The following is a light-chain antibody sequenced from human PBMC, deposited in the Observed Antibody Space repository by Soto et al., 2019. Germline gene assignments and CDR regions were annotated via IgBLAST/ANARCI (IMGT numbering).Light chain of an antibody. V-gene: IGKV1-5*01. J-gene: IGKJ1*01. CDR1: QSITNR. CDR3: QQYQIDWT. Sequence: DIQITQSPSTLSASVGDRVAITCRASQSITNRLAWYQLKPGKAPKVLIYDALNLESGVPSRFSGSGSGTEFTLTISSLQPDDYATYYCQQYQIDWTFGQGTKVDI. CDR2: DAL.